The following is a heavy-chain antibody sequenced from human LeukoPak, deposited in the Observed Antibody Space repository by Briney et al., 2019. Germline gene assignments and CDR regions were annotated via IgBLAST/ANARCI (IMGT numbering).Heavy chain of an antibody. V-gene: IGHV3-23*01. Sequence: GGSLRLSCAASGFTFSTYAMTWVRQAPGKGLEWVSSITGSGDGTSAADSVTGRFSISRDNSKSTLYLQMNGLRVEDTAVYYCAKAGLVRGGALDSWGQGTLVTVSS. CDR3: AKAGLVRGGALDS. J-gene: IGHJ4*02. D-gene: IGHD4/OR15-4a*01. CDR2: ITGSGDGT. CDR1: GFTFSTYA.